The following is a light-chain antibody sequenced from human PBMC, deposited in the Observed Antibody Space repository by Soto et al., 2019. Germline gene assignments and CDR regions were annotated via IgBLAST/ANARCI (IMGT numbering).Light chain of an antibody. J-gene: IGKJ4*01. V-gene: IGKV3-11*01. CDR1: QSVSTY. Sequence: EIVLTQSPATLSLSPGERATISCRASQSVSTYLAWYQQKPGQAPRLLIYDASTRATGIPARFSGSGSGTDFTLTISSLEPEDFAVYYCQQRSNWPLTFGGGTKVDI. CDR2: DAS. CDR3: QQRSNWPLT.